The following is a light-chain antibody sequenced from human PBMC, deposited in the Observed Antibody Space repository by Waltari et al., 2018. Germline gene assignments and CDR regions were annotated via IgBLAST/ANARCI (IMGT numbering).Light chain of an antibody. CDR2: EDN. CDR3: QSYDSSNHEVV. Sequence: NFMLTQPHSVSESPGKTVTISCTRSSGSIASNYVQRYQQRPGSSPTTVIYEDNQRPSGVPDRFSGSIDSSSNSASLTISGLKTEDEADYYCQSYDSSNHEVVFGGGTKLTVL. CDR1: SGSIASNY. V-gene: IGLV6-57*01. J-gene: IGLJ2*01.